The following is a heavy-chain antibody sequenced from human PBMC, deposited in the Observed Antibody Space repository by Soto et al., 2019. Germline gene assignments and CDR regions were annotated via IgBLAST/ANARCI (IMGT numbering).Heavy chain of an antibody. Sequence: QVQLVQSGAEVKKPGSSVNVSCKTSGGTFGNSAVTWVRQAPGQGLEWLGGIVPMFGTANYAQKFQGRVTITADESTITAYMELSSLYTDDTAVYYCARDGDPQSAFWSGPLGGGRFDPWGQGTLVTVSS. J-gene: IGHJ5*02. CDR2: IVPMFGTA. V-gene: IGHV1-69*12. CDR3: ARDGDPQSAFWSGPLGGGRFDP. D-gene: IGHD3-3*01. CDR1: GGTFGNSA.